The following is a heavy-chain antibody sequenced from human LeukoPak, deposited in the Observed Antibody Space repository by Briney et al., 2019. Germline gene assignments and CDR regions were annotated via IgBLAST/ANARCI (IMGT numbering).Heavy chain of an antibody. CDR2: VYGGGNT. CDR1: GFTVANDR. Sequence: GGSLRLSCAASGFTVANDRMSWVRQPPGKGLEWVSTVYGGGNTAYTDSVKGRFTISRDTSKNTLLLQMNSLRAGDTAVYFCVRERFGAIVENWGQGALVIVSS. V-gene: IGHV3-53*01. D-gene: IGHD3-10*01. CDR3: VRERFGAIVEN. J-gene: IGHJ4*02.